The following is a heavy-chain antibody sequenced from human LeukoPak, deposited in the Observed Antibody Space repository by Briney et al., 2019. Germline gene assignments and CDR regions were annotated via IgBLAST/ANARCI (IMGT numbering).Heavy chain of an antibody. V-gene: IGHV4-39*07. D-gene: IGHD2-21*02. CDR1: GGSISSSSYY. CDR3: ARVSYCGGDCWDNWFDP. Sequence: SETLSLTCTVSGGSISSSSYYWGWIRQPPGKGLEWIGSIYYSGSTYYNPSLKSRVTMSVDTSKNQFSLKLSSVTAADTAVYYCARVSYCGGDCWDNWFDPWGQGTLVTVSS. CDR2: IYYSGST. J-gene: IGHJ5*02.